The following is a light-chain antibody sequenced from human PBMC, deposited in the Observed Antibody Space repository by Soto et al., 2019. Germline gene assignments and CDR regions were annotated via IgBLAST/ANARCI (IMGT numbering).Light chain of an antibody. J-gene: IGKJ1*01. V-gene: IGKV3-11*01. CDR2: HAS. CDR3: QQYGSSPGT. Sequence: EVVLKQTPATLSVCPGERATVSCRASQCVSSYLAMYLQKPGQAPGLLVYHASIRATGTPARFSGSGSGTDFTHTISSLEPEDFAVYYCQQYGSSPGTFGQGAMVDIK. CDR1: QCVSSY.